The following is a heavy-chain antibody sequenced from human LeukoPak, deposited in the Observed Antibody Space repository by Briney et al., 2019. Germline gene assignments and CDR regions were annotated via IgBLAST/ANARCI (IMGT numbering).Heavy chain of an antibody. CDR2: IYSGGST. D-gene: IGHD5-12*01. V-gene: IGHV3-53*01. CDR3: ARVGSSGYYDLASWFDP. Sequence: PGGSLRLSCAASGFTVSSNYMSWVRQAPGKGLEWVSVIYSGGSTYYADSVKGRFTISRDNSKNTLYLQMNSLRAEDTAVYYCARVGSSGYYDLASWFDPWGQGTLVTVSS. CDR1: GFTVSSNY. J-gene: IGHJ5*02.